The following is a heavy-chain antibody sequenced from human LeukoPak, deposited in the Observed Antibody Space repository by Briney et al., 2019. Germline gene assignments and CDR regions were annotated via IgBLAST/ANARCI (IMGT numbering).Heavy chain of an antibody. Sequence: GGSLRLSCAASGFTFSDHYMSWIRQAPGKGLEWVSYISSSSSYRNYADSVKGRFTISRDNAKNSLYLQMNSLRAEDTAVYYCARLTGMGLPDYWGQGTLVTVSS. CDR1: GFTFSDHY. J-gene: IGHJ4*02. CDR2: ISSSSSYR. CDR3: ARLTGMGLPDY. D-gene: IGHD3-9*01. V-gene: IGHV3-11*03.